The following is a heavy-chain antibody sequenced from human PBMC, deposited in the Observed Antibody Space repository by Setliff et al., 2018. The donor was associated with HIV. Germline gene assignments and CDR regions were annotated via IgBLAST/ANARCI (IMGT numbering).Heavy chain of an antibody. Sequence: PSETLSLTCAVYGGSFSGYYWSWIRQPPGKGLEWIGEINHSRSTNYNPSLKSRVTISVDTSKNQFSLKLSSVTAADTAVYYCVRGRNRVAARPGGPFDYWGQGTLVTVSS. J-gene: IGHJ4*02. CDR3: VRGRNRVAARPGGPFDY. CDR2: INHSRST. V-gene: IGHV4-34*01. D-gene: IGHD6-6*01. CDR1: GGSFSGYY.